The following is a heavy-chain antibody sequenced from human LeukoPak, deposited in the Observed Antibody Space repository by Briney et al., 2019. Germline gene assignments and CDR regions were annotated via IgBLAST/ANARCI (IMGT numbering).Heavy chain of an antibody. CDR1: GLTFSTSG. D-gene: IGHD6-25*01. V-gene: IGHV3-21*01. CDR3: ASSGSWVY. CDR2: ISSSSSYI. Sequence: GGSLRLSCTASGLTFSTSGFNWVRQAPGKGLEWVSSISSSSSYIYYADSVKGRFTISRDNAKNSLYLQMNSLRAEDTAVYYCASSGSWVYWGQGTLVTVSS. J-gene: IGHJ4*02.